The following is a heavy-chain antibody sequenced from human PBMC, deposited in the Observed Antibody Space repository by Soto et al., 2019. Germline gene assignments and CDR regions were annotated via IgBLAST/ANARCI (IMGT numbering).Heavy chain of an antibody. CDR2: IYHGGST. V-gene: IGHV4-4*02. CDR1: GGSVSSTNW. Sequence: SETLSLTWAVSGGSVSSTNWWSWVRQSPGKGLEWIGYIYHGGSTYYNPSLQSRVTMSVDRSRNQFSLKLNSVTAADTAVYYCARVRREYDNSGPVDYWGQGTLVTVSS. CDR3: ARVRREYDNSGPVDY. J-gene: IGHJ4*02. D-gene: IGHD3-22*01.